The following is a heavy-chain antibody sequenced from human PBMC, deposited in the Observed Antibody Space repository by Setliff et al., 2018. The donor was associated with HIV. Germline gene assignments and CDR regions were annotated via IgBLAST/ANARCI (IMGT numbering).Heavy chain of an antibody. J-gene: IGHJ4*02. Sequence: GGSLRLSCAASGFTFSNNWMHWVRKAPGKGLVWVSRINADGSGTAYADSVKGRFTISRDNAKNTLYLQMNSLRAEDTAVYYCARNSYFFDSWGQGTLVTVSS. CDR3: ARNSYFFDS. D-gene: IGHD2-15*01. V-gene: IGHV3-74*01. CDR1: GFTFSNNW. CDR2: INADGSGT.